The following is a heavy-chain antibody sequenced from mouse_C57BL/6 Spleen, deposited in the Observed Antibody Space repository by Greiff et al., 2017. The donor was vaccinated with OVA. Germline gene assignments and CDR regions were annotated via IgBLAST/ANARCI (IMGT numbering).Heavy chain of an antibody. D-gene: IGHD6-1*01. CDR1: GYTFTDYY. CDR2: IYPGSGNT. V-gene: IGHV1-76*01. J-gene: IGHJ4*01. Sequence: VHLVESGAELVRPGASVKLSCKASGYTFTDYYINWVKQRPGQGLEWIARIYPGSGNTYYNEKFKGKATLTAEKSSSTAYMQLSSLTSEDSAVYFCAREPYAMDYWGQGTSVTVSS. CDR3: AREPYAMDY.